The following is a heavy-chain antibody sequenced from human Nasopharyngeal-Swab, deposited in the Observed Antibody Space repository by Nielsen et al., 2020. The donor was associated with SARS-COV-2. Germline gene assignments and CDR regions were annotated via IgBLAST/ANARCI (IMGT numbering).Heavy chain of an antibody. CDR2: IKQDGSEK. V-gene: IGHV3-7*01. CDR3: ARDPIPAGGSDGFDI. Sequence: GGSLRLSCAASGFPFNIYWMSWVRQAPGKGLEWVANIKQDGSEKYYVNSVKGRFTISRDNAKNSLYLQMNSLRAEDTAVYYCARDPIPAGGSDGFDIWGQGTMVTV. J-gene: IGHJ3*02. D-gene: IGHD1-26*01. CDR1: GFPFNIYW.